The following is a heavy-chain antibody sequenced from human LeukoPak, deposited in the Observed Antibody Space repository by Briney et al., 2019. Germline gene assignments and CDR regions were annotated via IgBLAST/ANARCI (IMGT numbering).Heavy chain of an antibody. V-gene: IGHV4-39*07. D-gene: IGHD3-10*01. CDR3: ARVGGELLWFGELSREGYFDY. J-gene: IGHJ4*02. Sequence: PSETLSLTCTVSGGSISSSSYYWGWIRQPPGKGLEWIGSIYYSGSTYYNPSLKSRVTISVDTSKNQFSLKLSSVTAADTAVYYCARVGGELLWFGELSREGYFDYWGQGTLVTVSS. CDR2: IYYSGST. CDR1: GGSISSSSYY.